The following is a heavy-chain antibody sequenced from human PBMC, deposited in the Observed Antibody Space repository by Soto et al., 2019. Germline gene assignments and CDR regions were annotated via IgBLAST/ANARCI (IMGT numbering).Heavy chain of an antibody. CDR2: IIPIFGTA. J-gene: IGHJ4*02. Sequence: QVQLVQSGAEVKKPGSSVKVSCKAAGGTFSSYAISCVRHAPGQGREWMGGIIPIFGTANYAQKFQRRVTITSDESTSTAYMELSSLRSEATAVDYCARGYYYDSSGYYSNASYFDYWGQGTLVTVSS. CDR1: GGTFSSYA. V-gene: IGHV1-69*01. D-gene: IGHD3-22*01. CDR3: ARGYYYDSSGYYSNASYFDY.